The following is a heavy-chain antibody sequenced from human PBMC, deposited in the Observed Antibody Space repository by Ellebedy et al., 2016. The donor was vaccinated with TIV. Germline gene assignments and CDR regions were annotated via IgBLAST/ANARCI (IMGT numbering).Heavy chain of an antibody. CDR1: GDSISSKNYY. CDR2: INYSGTT. J-gene: IGHJ4*02. D-gene: IGHD3-3*01. V-gene: IGHV4-39*01. CDR3: ARTVRFLSPDR. Sequence: SETLSLXCSVSGDSISSKNYYWGWIRQPPGKGLEWIGGINYSGTTYINPSLKSRVTISGDTSKNQFSLKMTSMTAADTAVYYCARTVRFLSPDRWGQGTLVTVSS.